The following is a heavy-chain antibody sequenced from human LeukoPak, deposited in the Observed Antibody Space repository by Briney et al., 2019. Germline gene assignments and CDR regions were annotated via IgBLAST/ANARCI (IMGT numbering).Heavy chain of an antibody. CDR1: GFTFSSYW. D-gene: IGHD3-16*01. CDR3: AWGGGLDV. V-gene: IGHV3-7*03. CDR2: INHNGNVN. J-gene: IGHJ6*02. Sequence: SGGSLRLSCAASGFTFSSYWMNWARQAPGKGLEWVASINHNGNVNYYVDSVKGRFTISRDNAENSLYLQMSNLRAEDTAVYFCAWGGGLDVWGQGATVTVSS.